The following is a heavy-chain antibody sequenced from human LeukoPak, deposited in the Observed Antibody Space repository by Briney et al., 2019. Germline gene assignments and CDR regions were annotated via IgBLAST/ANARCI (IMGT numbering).Heavy chain of an antibody. Sequence: SVKVSCKASGGTFSSYAISWVRQAPGQGLEWMGGIIPIFGTANYAQKFQGRVTITADESTSTAYMELSSLRSEDTAVYYCARDTLDEPADWFDPWGQGTLVTVSS. V-gene: IGHV1-69*13. J-gene: IGHJ5*02. D-gene: IGHD3-16*01. CDR1: GGTFSSYA. CDR2: IIPIFGTA. CDR3: ARDTLDEPADWFDP.